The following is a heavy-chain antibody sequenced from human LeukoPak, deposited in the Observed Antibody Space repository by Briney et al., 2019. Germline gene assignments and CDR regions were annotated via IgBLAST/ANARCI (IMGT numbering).Heavy chain of an antibody. J-gene: IGHJ3*02. CDR3: ARKTHTARMNAFDI. V-gene: IGHV4-59*01. D-gene: IGHD5-18*01. CDR2: IYYSGST. Sequence: PSETLSLTCTVSGGSISSYYWGWIRQSPGKGLEWIGYIYYSGSTNYNPSLKSRVTISVDTSKNQFSLKLSSVTTADTAVYYCARKTHTARMNAFDIWGQGTMVTVSS. CDR1: GGSISSYY.